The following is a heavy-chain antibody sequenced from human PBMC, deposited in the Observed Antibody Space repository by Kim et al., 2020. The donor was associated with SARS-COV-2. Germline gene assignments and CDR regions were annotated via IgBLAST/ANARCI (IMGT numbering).Heavy chain of an antibody. Sequence: GGSLRLSCAASGFTFDDYTMHWVRQAPGKGLEWVSLISWDGGSTYYADSVKGRFTISRDNSKNSLYLQMNSLRTEDTALYYCAKGPYGDYYFDYWGQGTLVTVSS. J-gene: IGHJ4*02. CDR1: GFTFDDYT. CDR3: AKGPYGDYYFDY. D-gene: IGHD4-17*01. V-gene: IGHV3-43*01. CDR2: ISWDGGST.